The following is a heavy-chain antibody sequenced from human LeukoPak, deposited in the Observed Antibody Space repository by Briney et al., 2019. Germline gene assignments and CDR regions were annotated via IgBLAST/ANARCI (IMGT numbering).Heavy chain of an antibody. Sequence: GGSLRLSCVASGFSFSSYSMDWVRQAPGEGLEWVSSISSSGINIYYADSVKGRFTISRDNTRNSLYLLMNNLRVEDTAVYYCARMTGASNWFDPWGQGTLVTVSS. V-gene: IGHV3-21*01. CDR3: ARMTGASNWFDP. CDR2: ISSSGINI. J-gene: IGHJ5*02. CDR1: GFSFSSYS. D-gene: IGHD1-14*01.